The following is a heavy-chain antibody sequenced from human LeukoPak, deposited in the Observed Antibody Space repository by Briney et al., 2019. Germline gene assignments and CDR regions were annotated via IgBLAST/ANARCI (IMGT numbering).Heavy chain of an antibody. V-gene: IGHV3-7*01. Sequence: GSLRLSCAASGFTFSSYWMSWVRQAPGKGLEWVANIKHDGSEKYYVDSVKGRFTISRDNAKNSLYLQMNSLRAEDTAVYYCARDSTRFLEWLPTSHYYYYGMDVRGQGTTVTVSS. CDR1: GFTFSSYW. CDR2: IKHDGSEK. J-gene: IGHJ6*02. D-gene: IGHD3-3*01. CDR3: ARDSTRFLEWLPTSHYYYYGMDV.